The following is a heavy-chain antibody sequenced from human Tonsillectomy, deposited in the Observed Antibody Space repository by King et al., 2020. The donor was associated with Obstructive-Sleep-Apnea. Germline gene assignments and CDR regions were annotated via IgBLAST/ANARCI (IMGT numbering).Heavy chain of an antibody. J-gene: IGHJ6*02. CDR1: GGSFSGYY. CDR2: INHSGYT. Sequence: VQLQQWGVGLLKPSETLSLTCAVYGGSFSGYYWSWIRQPPGKGLEWIGEINHSGYTSYNPSLKSRVTISADTSKNQFSLKLSSVTAADTAVYYCARVALQYSAGMDVWGQGTTVTVSS. V-gene: IGHV4-34*01. CDR3: ARVALQYSAGMDV. D-gene: IGHD2/OR15-2a*01.